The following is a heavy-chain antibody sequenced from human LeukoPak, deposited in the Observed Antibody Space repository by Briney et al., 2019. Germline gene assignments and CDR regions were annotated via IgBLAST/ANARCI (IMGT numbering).Heavy chain of an antibody. D-gene: IGHD1-26*01. J-gene: IGHJ4*02. V-gene: IGHV4-34*01. Sequence: SETLCLTCAAYGGSFSDYFWSWIRQPPGKGLEWIGEINHSGSTNYNPSLKSRATVSVHTSKNQFSTKMSSVTAADTAVYYCARAHRYRTPLYYFDYCGQRNLVTVSS. CDR1: GGSFSDYF. CDR2: INHSGST. CDR3: ARAHRYRTPLYYFDY.